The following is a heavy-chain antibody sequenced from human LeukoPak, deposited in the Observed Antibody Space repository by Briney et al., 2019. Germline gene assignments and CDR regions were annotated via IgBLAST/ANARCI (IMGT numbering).Heavy chain of an antibody. CDR3: VYCSSTTCYMARPYY. CDR1: GGSFSGYY. Sequence: SETLSLTCAVYGGSFSGYYWSWIRQPPGKGLEWIGEINHSGSTNYNPSLKSRVTILVDTSKNQVSLELSSVTAADTAVYYCVYCSSTTCYMARPYYWGQGTLVTVPS. J-gene: IGHJ4*02. D-gene: IGHD2-2*02. CDR2: INHSGST. V-gene: IGHV4-34*01.